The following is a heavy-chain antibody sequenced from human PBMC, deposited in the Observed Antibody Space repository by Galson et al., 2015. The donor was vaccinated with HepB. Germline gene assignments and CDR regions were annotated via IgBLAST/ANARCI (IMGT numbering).Heavy chain of an antibody. CDR1: GGTFSSYA. CDR3: ARAQPTYCSGGSCYDAFDI. CDR2: IIPIFGTA. V-gene: IGHV1-69*13. D-gene: IGHD2-15*01. J-gene: IGHJ3*02. Sequence: SVKVSCKASGGTFSSYAISWVRQAPGQGLEWMGGIIPIFGTANYAQKFQGRVTITADESTSTAYMELSSLRSEDTAVYYCARAQPTYCSGGSCYDAFDIWAKGQWSPSLQ.